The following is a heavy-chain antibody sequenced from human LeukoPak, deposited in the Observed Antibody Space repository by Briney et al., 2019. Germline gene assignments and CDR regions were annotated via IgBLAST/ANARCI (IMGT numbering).Heavy chain of an antibody. Sequence: SQTLSLTCSISGDSVSSNSVTWNSIRQSPSRGLEWLGRTYYRSTWYNDYAVSVRGRITVNPDTSKNQFSLHLNSVTPEDTAVYYCARRLTQYDCFDPWGQGILVTVSS. J-gene: IGHJ5*02. CDR2: TYYRSTWYN. D-gene: IGHD2-2*01. V-gene: IGHV6-1*01. CDR1: GDSVSSNSVT. CDR3: ARRLTQYDCFDP.